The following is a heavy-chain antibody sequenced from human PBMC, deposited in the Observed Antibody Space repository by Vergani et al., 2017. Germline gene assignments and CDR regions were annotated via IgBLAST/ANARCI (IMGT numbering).Heavy chain of an antibody. V-gene: IGHV1-69*06. CDR2: IIPIFGTA. Sequence: QVQLVQSGAEVKKPGSSVKVSCKASGGTFSSYAISWVRQAPGQGLEWMGGIIPIFGTANYAQKFQGRVTITADKSTSTAYMELSSLRSEDTAVYYCAKTPGPHPEFWSGYLDDWGQGTLVTVSS. D-gene: IGHD3-3*01. J-gene: IGHJ4*02. CDR3: AKTPGPHPEFWSGYLDD. CDR1: GGTFSSYA.